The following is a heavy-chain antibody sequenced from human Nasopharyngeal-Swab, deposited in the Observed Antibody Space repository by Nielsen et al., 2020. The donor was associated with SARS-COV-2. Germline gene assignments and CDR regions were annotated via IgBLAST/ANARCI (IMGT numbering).Heavy chain of an antibody. CDR1: GGSFSGYY. Sequence: SQTLSLTCAVYGGSFSGYYWSWIRQPSGKGLVWIGEINHSGSTNYNPSLKCRVTISVDTSKNQFSLKLSSVTAADTAVYYCARPLRGAVAPFDYWGQGTLVTVSS. CDR3: ARPLRGAVAPFDY. J-gene: IGHJ4*02. D-gene: IGHD6-19*01. CDR2: INHSGST. V-gene: IGHV4-34*01.